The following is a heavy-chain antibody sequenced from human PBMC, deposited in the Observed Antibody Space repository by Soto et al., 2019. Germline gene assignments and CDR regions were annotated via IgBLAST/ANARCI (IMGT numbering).Heavy chain of an antibody. V-gene: IGHV1-18*01. CDR2: ISAYNGNT. CDR3: ARDAPPEDY. CDR1: GYTFTSYA. Sequence: QVQLVQSGAEVKKPGASVKVSCKASGYTFTSYAISWVRQAPGQGLEWMGWISAYNGNTNYAQKLQGRVTMTTDTSTSRAYRELRRLRSEDTPVYYSARDAPPEDYCGQGTLVTVSS. J-gene: IGHJ4*02.